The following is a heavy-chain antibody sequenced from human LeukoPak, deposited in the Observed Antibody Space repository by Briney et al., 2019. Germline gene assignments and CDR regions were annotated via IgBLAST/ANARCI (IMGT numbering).Heavy chain of an antibody. CDR2: IYHSGST. J-gene: IGHJ4*02. V-gene: IGHV4-30-2*01. CDR3: ARTLGGDFWSGSFDY. D-gene: IGHD3-3*01. CDR1: GGSISSGGYY. Sequence: SQTLSLTCTVSGGSISSGGYYWSWIRQPPGKGLEWIGYIYHSGSTYYNPSLKSRVTISVDRSKNQFSLKLSSVTAADTAVYYCARTLGGDFWSGSFDYWGQGTLVTVSS.